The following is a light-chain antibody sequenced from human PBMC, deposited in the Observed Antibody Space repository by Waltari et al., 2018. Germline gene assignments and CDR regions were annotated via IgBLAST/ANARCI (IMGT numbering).Light chain of an antibody. J-gene: IGLJ3*02. CDR2: STN. Sequence: QTVVTQEPSFSVSPGGTVTLTCGLSSGSVSTSYFVSWYQQTPGQAPRALIYSTNTRSSGVPERFSCSILGNKAALTITGAQADDESDYYCALYLGSGFSWVFGGGTKLTVL. V-gene: IGLV8-61*01. CDR1: SGSVSTSYF. CDR3: ALYLGSGFSWV.